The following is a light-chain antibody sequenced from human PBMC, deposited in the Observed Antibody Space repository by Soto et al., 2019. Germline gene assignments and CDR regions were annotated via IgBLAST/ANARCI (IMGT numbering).Light chain of an antibody. J-gene: IGLJ1*01. CDR1: SSDVGGYNY. V-gene: IGLV2-14*03. CDR3: SSYANSIPLSV. Sequence: QSALTQPASVSGSPGQSITISCTGTSSDVGGYNYVSWYQQYPGKAPKRMIYEVSNRPSGVSSRFSASKSGNTASLTISGLQAEDEADYYCSSYANSIPLSVFCTGTKRTVL. CDR2: EVS.